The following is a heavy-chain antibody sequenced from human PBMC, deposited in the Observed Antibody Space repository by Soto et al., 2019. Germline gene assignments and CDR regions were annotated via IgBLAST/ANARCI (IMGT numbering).Heavy chain of an antibody. V-gene: IGHV1-18*01. CDR2: VTAFNGDT. J-gene: IGHJ6*02. Sequence: QVLLVQSGAEVKRPGASVKVSCKASGYTFSNYGITWVRQAPGHGLEWLGWVTAFNGDTNYAQNVQGRVTLTTDTSRETAYMELTSLKPDDTALYYCARDGRVSFYDYVMDVWGQGTTVIVSS. CDR1: GYTFSNYG. CDR3: ARDGRVSFYDYVMDV.